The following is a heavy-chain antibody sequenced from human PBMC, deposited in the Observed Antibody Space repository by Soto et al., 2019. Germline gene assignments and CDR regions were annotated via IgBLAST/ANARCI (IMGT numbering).Heavy chain of an antibody. D-gene: IGHD1-26*01. Sequence: PVGSLRLSCAASGLTFSSYWMSWVRQAPGKGLEWVANIKQDGSEKYYVDSVKGRFTISRDNAKNSLYLQMNSLRAEDTAVYYCARDDYSGSLQDYWGQGTLVTVSS. J-gene: IGHJ4*02. V-gene: IGHV3-7*01. CDR3: ARDDYSGSLQDY. CDR1: GLTFSSYW. CDR2: IKQDGSEK.